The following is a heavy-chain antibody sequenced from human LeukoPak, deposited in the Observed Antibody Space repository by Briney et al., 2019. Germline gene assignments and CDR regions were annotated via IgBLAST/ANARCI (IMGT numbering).Heavy chain of an antibody. Sequence: GASVKVSCKASGYTFTSYGISWVRQAPGQGLEWMGWISAYNGNTNYAQKLQGRVTMTTDTSTSTAYMELRSLRSDDTAVYYCARDRDTAMVARRPAYYYGMDVWGQGTTVTVSS. D-gene: IGHD5-18*01. CDR1: GYTFTSYG. CDR3: ARDRDTAMVARRPAYYYGMDV. V-gene: IGHV1-18*01. CDR2: ISAYNGNT. J-gene: IGHJ6*02.